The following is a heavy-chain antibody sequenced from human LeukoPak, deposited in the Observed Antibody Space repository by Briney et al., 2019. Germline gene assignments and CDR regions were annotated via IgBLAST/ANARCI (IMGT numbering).Heavy chain of an antibody. Sequence: GGSLRLSCAASGFTFSSYAMHWVRQAPGKGLEWVAVISYDGSNKYYADSVKGRFTISRDNSKNTLYLQMNSLRAEDTAVYYCARDRGRYCSSTSCHTTGIYYYYGMDVWGQGTTVTVSS. CDR1: GFTFSSYA. V-gene: IGHV3-30-3*01. D-gene: IGHD2-2*02. CDR3: ARDRGRYCSSTSCHTTGIYYYYGMDV. CDR2: ISYDGSNK. J-gene: IGHJ6*02.